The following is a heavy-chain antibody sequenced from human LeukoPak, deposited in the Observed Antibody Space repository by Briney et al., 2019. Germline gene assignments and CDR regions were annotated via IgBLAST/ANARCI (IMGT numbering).Heavy chain of an antibody. Sequence: SETLSLTCAVYGGSFSGYYWSWLRQPPGKGLEWIGEINHSGSTNYNPSLKSRVTISVDTSKNQFSLKLSSVTAADTAVYYCARGRFDYGSGSYYLYYYYMDVWGKGTTVTVSS. V-gene: IGHV4-34*01. J-gene: IGHJ6*03. D-gene: IGHD3-10*01. CDR1: GGSFSGYY. CDR2: INHSGST. CDR3: ARGRFDYGSGSYYLYYYYMDV.